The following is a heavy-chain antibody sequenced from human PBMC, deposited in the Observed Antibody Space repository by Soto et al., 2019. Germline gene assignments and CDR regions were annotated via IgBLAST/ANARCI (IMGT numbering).Heavy chain of an antibody. D-gene: IGHD1-26*01. Sequence: QVQLVESGGGVVQPGRSLRLSCAASGFTFNSYGMHWVRQAPGKGLEWVAVISYDGSNKYYADSVKGRFTISRDNSKDTLYLQMNSLRAADTAVYNCAKDLVGGVRYYSGMDVWGQGTTVTVSS. CDR3: AKDLVGGVRYYSGMDV. V-gene: IGHV3-30*18. CDR1: GFTFNSYG. J-gene: IGHJ6*02. CDR2: ISYDGSNK.